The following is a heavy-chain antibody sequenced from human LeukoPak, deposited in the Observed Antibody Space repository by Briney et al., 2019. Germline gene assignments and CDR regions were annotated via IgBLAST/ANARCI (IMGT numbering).Heavy chain of an antibody. Sequence: PGGSLRLSCAASGFTFSSYGMHWVRQAPGKGLEWVAFIRYDGSNKYYADSVKGRFTISRHNSKNTLYLQMNSLRAEDTAVYYCARFYYDFWSGYPDPFFDYWGQGTLVTVSS. CDR3: ARFYYDFWSGYPDPFFDY. CDR2: IRYDGSNK. V-gene: IGHV3-30*02. J-gene: IGHJ4*02. CDR1: GFTFSSYG. D-gene: IGHD3-3*01.